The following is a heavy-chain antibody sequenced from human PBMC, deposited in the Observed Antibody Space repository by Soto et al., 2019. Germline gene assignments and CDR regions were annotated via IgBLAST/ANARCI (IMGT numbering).Heavy chain of an antibody. V-gene: IGHV1-18*01. CDR2: ISAYNGDM. CDR1: GYTFTSYA. CDR3: ARDDCSSSSCYSIYDLDY. D-gene: IGHD2-2*02. J-gene: IGHJ4*02. Sequence: ASVKVSCKASGYTFTSYAISWVRQAPGQGLEWMGWISAYNGDMVYAQKVQDRVTMTTDTSTSTAYMELRSLTSDDTAVYYCARDDCSSSSCYSIYDLDYWGQGTLVTVSS.